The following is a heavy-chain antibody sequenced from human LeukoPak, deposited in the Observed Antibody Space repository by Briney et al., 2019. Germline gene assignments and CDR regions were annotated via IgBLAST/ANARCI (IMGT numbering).Heavy chain of an antibody. J-gene: IGHJ4*02. CDR1: GFTLSSYA. CDR2: ISDTGNT. Sequence: GGSLRLSCAASGFTLSSYAMSWVRQAPGKGLEWVSAISDTGNTYHADSVKGRFTISRDNSKNTLYLQMNSLRAEDTAVYYCAEWSSGWDWGQGTLVTVSS. V-gene: IGHV3-23*01. CDR3: AEWSSGWD. D-gene: IGHD6-19*01.